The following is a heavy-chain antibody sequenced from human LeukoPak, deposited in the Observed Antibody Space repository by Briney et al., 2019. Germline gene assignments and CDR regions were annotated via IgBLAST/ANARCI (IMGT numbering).Heavy chain of an antibody. CDR1: GFTFSSYS. D-gene: IGHD3-10*01. V-gene: IGHV3-48*01. CDR3: ARPPSLLLWFGELSQSYDAFDI. J-gene: IGHJ3*02. Sequence: GGSLRLSCAASGFTFSSYSMNWVRQAPGKGLEWVSYISSSSSTIYYADSVKGRFTISRDNAKNSLYLQMNSLRAEDTAVYYCARPPSLLLWFGELSQSYDAFDIWGQGTMVTVSS. CDR2: ISSSSSTI.